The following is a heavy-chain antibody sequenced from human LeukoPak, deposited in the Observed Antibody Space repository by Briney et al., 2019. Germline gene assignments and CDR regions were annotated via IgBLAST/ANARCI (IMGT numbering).Heavy chain of an antibody. D-gene: IGHD6-13*01. CDR2: VYPGDSDP. V-gene: IGHV5-51*01. Sequence: GESLKISCKGSGYTFPTYWIGWVRQMPGKGLEWMGIVYPGDSDPRYSPSFQGQVTISADTSISTAYLQWSSLKASDSAMYYCVRHGLGSSWFGFDYWGQGTLVTVSS. J-gene: IGHJ4*02. CDR3: VRHGLGSSWFGFDY. CDR1: GYTFPTYW.